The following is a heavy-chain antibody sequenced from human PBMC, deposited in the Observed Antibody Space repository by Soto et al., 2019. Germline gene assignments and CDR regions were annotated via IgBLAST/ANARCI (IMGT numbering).Heavy chain of an antibody. CDR2: IKQDGSEK. J-gene: IGHJ4*02. CDR1: GFTLSSYW. D-gene: IGHD6-19*01. Sequence: EVQLVESGGGLVQPGGSLRLSCAASGFTLSSYWMTWVRQAPGKGLEWVANIKQDGSEKYYVDSVKGRFTISRDNAKNSVYLQMSSLRAEDTAVYYCASRSIGVAGRDYWGQGTLVTVSS. V-gene: IGHV3-7*02. CDR3: ASRSIGVAGRDY.